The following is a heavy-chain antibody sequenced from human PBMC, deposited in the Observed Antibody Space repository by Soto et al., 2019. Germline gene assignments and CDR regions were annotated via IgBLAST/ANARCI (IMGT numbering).Heavy chain of an antibody. CDR3: TTEGGGYYYYYGMDV. V-gene: IGHV3-15*01. Sequence: GGSLRLSCAASGFTFSNAWMSWVRQAPGKGLEWVGRIKSKTDGGTTDYAAPVKGRFTISRDDSKNTLYLQMSSLKTEDTAVYYCTTEGGGYYYYYGMDVWGQGTTVTVSS. CDR2: IKSKTDGGTT. CDR1: GFTFSNAW. D-gene: IGHD2-15*01. J-gene: IGHJ6*02.